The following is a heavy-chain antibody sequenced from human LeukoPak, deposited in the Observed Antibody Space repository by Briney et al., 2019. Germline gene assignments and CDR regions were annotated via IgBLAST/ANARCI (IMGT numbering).Heavy chain of an antibody. CDR2: IYTSGST. V-gene: IGHV4-4*07. CDR1: GGSISSYY. D-gene: IGHD6-25*01. Sequence: SETLSLTCTVSGGSISSYYWSWIRQPAGKGLEWIGRIYTSGSTNYNPSPKSRVTMSVDTSKNQFSLKLSSVTAADTAVYYCASGGSARGSIDYWGQGTLVTVSS. CDR3: ASGGSARGSIDY. J-gene: IGHJ4*02.